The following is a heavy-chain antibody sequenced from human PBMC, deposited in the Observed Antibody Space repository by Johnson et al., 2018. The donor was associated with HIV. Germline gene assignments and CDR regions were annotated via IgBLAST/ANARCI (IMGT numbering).Heavy chain of an antibody. V-gene: IGHV3-53*01. CDR2: IYSGDST. CDR1: GFTVISNH. Sequence: VQLVESGGGLIQPGGSLRLSCVASGFTVISNHMSWVRQAPGKGLEWVSVIYSGDSTNYADSVTGRFTIPRDNSKNTLYLQRNSLRAEDTAVYYCARGEQWSLLGAFDIWGQGIMVTVSS. J-gene: IGHJ3*02. D-gene: IGHD6-19*01. CDR3: ARGEQWSLLGAFDI.